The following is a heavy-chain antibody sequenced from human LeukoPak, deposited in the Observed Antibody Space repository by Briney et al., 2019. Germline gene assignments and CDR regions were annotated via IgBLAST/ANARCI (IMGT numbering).Heavy chain of an antibody. CDR1: GYSISSGYY. J-gene: IGHJ4*02. CDR2: IYHSGST. CDR3: ARGIAVAGPPFFYDY. D-gene: IGHD6-19*01. Sequence: SETLSLTCAVSGYSISSGYYWGWIRQPPGKGLDWIGSIYHSGSTYYNPSLKSRVTRSVDTSKTQFSLKLSSVPAADPAVYYCARGIAVAGPPFFYDYWGQGTLVTVSS. V-gene: IGHV4-38-2*01.